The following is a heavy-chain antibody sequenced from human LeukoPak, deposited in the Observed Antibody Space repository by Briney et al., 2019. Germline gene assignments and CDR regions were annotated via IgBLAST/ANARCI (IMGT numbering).Heavy chain of an antibody. CDR1: GFTFGSHW. D-gene: IGHD1-26*01. V-gene: IGHV3-20*04. Sequence: GGSLRLSCAASGFTFGSHWMTWVRQAPGKGLEWVSAINWNGGGTDYADSVKGRFTISRDNAKNSLYLQLSSLRPEDTALYYCAKHLTATNTYIFFGLDVWGQGTSVTVSS. J-gene: IGHJ6*02. CDR2: INWNGGGT. CDR3: AKHLTATNTYIFFGLDV.